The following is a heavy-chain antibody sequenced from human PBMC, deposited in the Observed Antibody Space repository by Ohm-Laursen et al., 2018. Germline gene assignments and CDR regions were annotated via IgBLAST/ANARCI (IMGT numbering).Heavy chain of an antibody. V-gene: IGHV3-23*01. J-gene: IGHJ6*02. CDR3: AKGLRGLLGRIPGYYYYGMDV. Sequence: SLRLSCSASGFTFSSYAMSWVRQAPGKGLERVSAISGSGGSTYYADSVKGRFTISRDNSKNTLYLQMNSLRAEDTAVYYCAKGLRGLLGRIPGYYYYGMDVWGQGTTVTVSS. CDR1: GFTFSSYA. CDR2: ISGSGGST. D-gene: IGHD2-21*01.